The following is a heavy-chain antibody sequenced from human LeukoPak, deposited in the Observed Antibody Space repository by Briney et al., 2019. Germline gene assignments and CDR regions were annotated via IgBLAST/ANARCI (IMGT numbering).Heavy chain of an antibody. V-gene: IGHV3-48*03. CDR1: GFTFSSYG. CDR2: ISRSGATI. D-gene: IGHD1-1*01. Sequence: GGSLRLSCAASGFTFSSYGMNWVRQAPGKGPEWISYISRSGATIYYADSVKGRFTISRDNSKNTLYLQMNSLRAEDTAVYYCAKTRTRVYNWFDPWGQGTLVTVSS. CDR3: AKTRTRVYNWFDP. J-gene: IGHJ5*02.